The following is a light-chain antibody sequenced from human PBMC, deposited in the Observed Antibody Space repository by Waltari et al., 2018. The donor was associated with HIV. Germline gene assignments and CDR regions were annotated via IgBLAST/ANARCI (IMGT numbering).Light chain of an antibody. V-gene: IGLV1-44*01. J-gene: IGLJ3*02. CDR3: AAWDDSLSASWL. CDR1: SSNIGNNT. Sequence: QSVLTQPPSASGTPGQRVTISCSGSSSNIGNNTVNWYQQLPGTAPKLLIYSTNQRPSGVPDRFSGSKSGSSASLAISGLQSEDEADYYCAAWDDSLSASWLFGGGTKLTVL. CDR2: STN.